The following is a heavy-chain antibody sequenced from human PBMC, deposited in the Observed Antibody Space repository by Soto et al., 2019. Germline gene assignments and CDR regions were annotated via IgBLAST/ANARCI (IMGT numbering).Heavy chain of an antibody. V-gene: IGHV1-18*01. J-gene: IGHJ4*02. Sequence: QVQLVQSGAEVKKPGASVKVSCKASGYTFTSYGISWVRQAPGQGLEWMGWISAYNGNTNYAQKLQGRVTMTTDTSTSTAYIELRSLSSDDTAVYYCARDSLGYCSGGSCSSRLPPASNFDYWGQGTLVTVSS. CDR2: ISAYNGNT. D-gene: IGHD2-15*01. CDR1: GYTFTSYG. CDR3: ARDSLGYCSGGSCSSRLPPASNFDY.